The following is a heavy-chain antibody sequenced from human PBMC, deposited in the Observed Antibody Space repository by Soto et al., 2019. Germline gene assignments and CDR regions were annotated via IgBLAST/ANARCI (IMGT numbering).Heavy chain of an antibody. J-gene: IGHJ4*02. V-gene: IGHV3-21*01. D-gene: IGHD6-13*01. Sequence: AGGSLRLSCAASGFTFSSYSMNWVRQAPGKGLEWVSSISSSSSYIYYADSVKGRFTISRDNAKNPLYLQMNSLRAEDTAVYYCARAPSSSWSYYFDYWGQGTLVTVSS. CDR2: ISSSSSYI. CDR1: GFTFSSYS. CDR3: ARAPSSSWSYYFDY.